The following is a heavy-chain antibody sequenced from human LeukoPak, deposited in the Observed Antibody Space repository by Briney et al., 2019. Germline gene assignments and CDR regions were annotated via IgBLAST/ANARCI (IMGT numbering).Heavy chain of an antibody. J-gene: IGHJ4*02. V-gene: IGHV3-33*01. Sequence: GSLRLSCAAAGFTFSSYGMHWVRQAPGKGLEGVAVIFYDGSNKYYADSVKGRFTISRDNSKNTLYLQMNSLRVEDTAVYYCARVFYDSRGSFPFDYWGQGSLVTVSS. D-gene: IGHD3-22*01. CDR2: IFYDGSNK. CDR1: GFTFSSYG. CDR3: ARVFYDSRGSFPFDY.